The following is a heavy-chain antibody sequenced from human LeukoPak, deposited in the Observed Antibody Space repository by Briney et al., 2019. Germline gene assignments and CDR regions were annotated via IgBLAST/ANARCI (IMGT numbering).Heavy chain of an antibody. Sequence: PGGSLRLSCAASGFPVSDSYMSWVRQAPGKGLEWVSIIYSDGTTYYADSVKGRFTISRDNSKNSLYLQMNSLRAEDAAVYYCARDPGYNYGFDYWGQGTLVTVSS. CDR2: IYSDGTT. D-gene: IGHD5-18*01. CDR1: GFPVSDSY. J-gene: IGHJ4*02. V-gene: IGHV3-66*01. CDR3: ARDPGYNYGFDY.